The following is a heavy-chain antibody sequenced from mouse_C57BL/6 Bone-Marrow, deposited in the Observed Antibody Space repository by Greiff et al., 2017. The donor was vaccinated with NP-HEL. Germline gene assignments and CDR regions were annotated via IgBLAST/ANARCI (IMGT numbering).Heavy chain of an antibody. Sequence: QVQLKESGAELVKPGASVKLSCKASGYTFTEYTIHWVKQRSGQGLEWIGWFYPGSGSIKYNEKFKDKATLTADKSSSTVYMELSRLTSEDSAVYFCARHEDGGAQAPYAMDYWGQGTSVTVSS. D-gene: IGHD3-2*02. CDR1: GYTFTEYT. CDR3: ARHEDGGAQAPYAMDY. J-gene: IGHJ4*01. CDR2: FYPGSGSI. V-gene: IGHV1-62-2*01.